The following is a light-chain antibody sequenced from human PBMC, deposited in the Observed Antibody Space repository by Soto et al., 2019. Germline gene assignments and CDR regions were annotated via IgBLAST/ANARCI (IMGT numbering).Light chain of an antibody. J-gene: IGKJ1*01. Sequence: EIVLAQSPGTLSLSPGERATLSCRASQSVASTYSAWYQHKPGQAPRLLIFRASRGATGIPDKFTGSGSGTDFTLTISRLEPEDFAVYYCQRYGSPSWTFGQGTKVDIK. CDR1: QSVASTY. CDR3: QRYGSPSWT. CDR2: RAS. V-gene: IGKV3-20*01.